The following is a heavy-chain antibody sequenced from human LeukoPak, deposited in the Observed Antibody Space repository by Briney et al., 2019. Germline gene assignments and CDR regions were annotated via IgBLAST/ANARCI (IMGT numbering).Heavy chain of an antibody. Sequence: GGSLRLSCAASGFTFSSYSMNWVRQAPGKGLEWVSSSSSSSSYIYYADSVKGRFTISRDNAKNSLYLQMNSLRAEDTAVYYCARDLLYSSIPYNWFDPWGQGTLVTVSS. CDR2: SSSSSSYI. CDR3: ARDLLYSSIPYNWFDP. J-gene: IGHJ5*02. V-gene: IGHV3-21*01. CDR1: GFTFSSYS. D-gene: IGHD6-13*01.